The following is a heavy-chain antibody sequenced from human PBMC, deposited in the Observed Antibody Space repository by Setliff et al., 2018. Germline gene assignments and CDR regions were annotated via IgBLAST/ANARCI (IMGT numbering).Heavy chain of an antibody. CDR3: SRETWYDEGYSYMDV. CDR2: INTNTGNP. D-gene: IGHD1-1*01. V-gene: IGHV7-4-1*02. J-gene: IGHJ6*03. CDR1: GDSFSNYA. Sequence: ASVKVSCKASGDSFSNYAISWVRQAPGQGLEWMGWINTNTGNPTYSQGFTGRIVFSLEASANTAYLQISNLETEDTGVYYCSRETWYDEGYSYMDVWGQGTAVTVSS.